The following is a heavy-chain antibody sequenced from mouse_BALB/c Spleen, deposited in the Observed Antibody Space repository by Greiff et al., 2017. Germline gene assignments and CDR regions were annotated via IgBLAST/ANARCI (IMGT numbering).Heavy chain of an antibody. CDR3: ARDYYGSSWGDYFDY. CDR1: GYSITSDYA. V-gene: IGHV3-2*02. J-gene: IGHJ2*01. D-gene: IGHD1-1*01. Sequence: EVMLVESGPGLVKPSQSLSLTCTVTGYSITSDYAWNWIRQFPGNKLEWMGYISYSGSTSYNPSLKSRISITRDTSKNQFFLQLNSVTTEDTATYYCARDYYGSSWGDYFDYWGQGTTLTVSS. CDR2: ISYSGST.